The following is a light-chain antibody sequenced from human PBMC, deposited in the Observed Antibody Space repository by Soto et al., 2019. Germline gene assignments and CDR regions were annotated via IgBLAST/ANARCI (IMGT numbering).Light chain of an antibody. J-gene: IGKJ1*01. CDR1: QSISTS. CDR2: GAS. Sequence: DIQTTQSPSTLSASVGDTLTITCRASQSISTSLAWYQQKPGKAPXXLISGASTLEEGVPSRFRGSGSGTEFTLTIPSMPTDDFATYDCQQYITHSTFCQGTKVDI. CDR3: QQYITHST. V-gene: IGKV1-5*01.